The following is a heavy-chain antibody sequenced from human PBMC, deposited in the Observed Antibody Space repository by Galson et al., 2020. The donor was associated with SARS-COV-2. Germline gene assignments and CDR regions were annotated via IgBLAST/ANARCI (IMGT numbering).Heavy chain of an antibody. CDR1: GYSFTSYY. Sequence: ASVKVSCKASGYSFTSYYMHWVRQAPGQGLEWMGIINPNSGITTHAQKFQGRVSMTRDTSTSTVYMEVSSLRSEDTAVYYCARGTTVAGTANFDYWGQGTLVTVSS. V-gene: IGHV1-46*01. CDR2: INPNSGIT. J-gene: IGHJ4*02. CDR3: ARGTTVAGTANFDY. D-gene: IGHD6-19*01.